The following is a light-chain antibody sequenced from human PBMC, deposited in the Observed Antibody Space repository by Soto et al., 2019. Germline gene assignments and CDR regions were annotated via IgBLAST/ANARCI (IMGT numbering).Light chain of an antibody. CDR1: QSVIRN. Sequence: EIVLTQSPATLSSFPGDRVTLSCRASQSVIRNLAWYQQKPGQSPRLLIYGASTRATGIPARFIGSGSGTEFTLTIGSLQSEDFAVYYCQQYNNWPRTLGQGTKVDIK. CDR3: QQYNNWPRT. V-gene: IGKV3-15*01. J-gene: IGKJ1*01. CDR2: GAS.